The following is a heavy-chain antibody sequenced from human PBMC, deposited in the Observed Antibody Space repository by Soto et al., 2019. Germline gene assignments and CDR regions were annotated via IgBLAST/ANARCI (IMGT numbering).Heavy chain of an antibody. CDR3: ARDLAAVPRAFDY. CDR1: GGSISGSPYH. Sequence: PSETLSLTCTVSGGSISGSPYHWGWIRQPPGKGLEWIGSIGDDGRVYYNPSLTGRATLFVDTSKNRFPLNLRSVTAADTAVYYCARDLAAVPRAFDYWGRGTLVTVSS. D-gene: IGHD6-13*01. CDR2: IGDDGRV. J-gene: IGHJ4*02. V-gene: IGHV4-39*06.